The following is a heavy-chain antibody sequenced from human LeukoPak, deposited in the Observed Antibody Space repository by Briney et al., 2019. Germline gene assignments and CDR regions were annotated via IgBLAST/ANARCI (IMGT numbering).Heavy chain of an antibody. D-gene: IGHD1-26*01. CDR1: GFTFSDYY. J-gene: IGHJ5*02. V-gene: IGHV3-11*04. CDR2: ISSSGSTI. Sequence: PGGSLRLSCAASGFTFSDYYMSWIRRARGKGLEWVPYISSSGSTIYYADSVKGRFTISRDNAKNSLYLQMNSLRAEDTAVYYCARDQGGSYYPWFDPWGQGTLVTVSS. CDR3: ARDQGGSYYPWFDP.